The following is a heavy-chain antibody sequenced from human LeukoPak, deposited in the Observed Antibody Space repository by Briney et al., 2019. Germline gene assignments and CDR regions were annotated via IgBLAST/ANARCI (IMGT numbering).Heavy chain of an antibody. CDR2: IYYSGST. CDR3: ARHPYYYDTSAYFVYYFDY. J-gene: IGHJ4*02. V-gene: IGHV4-39*01. Sequence: SETLSLICTVSGGSISSTSYYWGWIRQPPGKGLEWIGSIYYSGSTYYNPSLKSRVTISVDTSKNQFSLKLSSVTAADTPVYYCARHPYYYDTSAYFVYYFDYWGQGTLVTVSS. D-gene: IGHD3-22*01. CDR1: GGSISSTSYY.